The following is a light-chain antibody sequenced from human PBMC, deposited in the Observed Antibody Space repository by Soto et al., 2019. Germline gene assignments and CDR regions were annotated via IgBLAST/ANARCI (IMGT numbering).Light chain of an antibody. CDR2: EVS. CDR1: SSDVGGYNH. CDR3: SSYTTSSTWV. V-gene: IGLV2-14*01. J-gene: IGLJ2*01. Sequence: QSALTQPASVSGFLGQSITISCTGSSSDVGGYNHVSWYQQHPGEAPKVIIYEVSNRPSGISNRFSGSKSGNTASLTISGLQAEDEADYYCSSYTTSSTWVFGGGTKLTVL.